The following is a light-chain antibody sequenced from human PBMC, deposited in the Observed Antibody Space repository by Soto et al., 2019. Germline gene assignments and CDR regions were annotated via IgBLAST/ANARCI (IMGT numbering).Light chain of an antibody. Sequence: QSVLTQPPSASGTPGQRVTISCSGSISIIGGNTVNWYQQLPGTAPKLLMYTNNQRPSGVPDRFSGSKSGTSASLAISGLQSEDEADYYCAAWDDSLNGVVFGGGTKLTVL. J-gene: IGLJ2*01. CDR1: ISIIGGNT. CDR3: AAWDDSLNGVV. CDR2: TNN. V-gene: IGLV1-44*01.